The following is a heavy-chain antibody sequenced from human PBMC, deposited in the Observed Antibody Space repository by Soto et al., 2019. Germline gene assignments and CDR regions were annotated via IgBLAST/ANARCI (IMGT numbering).Heavy chain of an antibody. Sequence: SETLSLTCTVSGGSISSYYWSWIRQPPGKGLEWIGYIYYSGSTNYNPSLKSRVTISVDTSKNQFSLKLSSVTAADTAVYYCALGSQLWLPYFDYWGQGTLVTSPQ. CDR1: GGSISSYY. CDR3: ALGSQLWLPYFDY. V-gene: IGHV4-59*01. D-gene: IGHD5-18*01. CDR2: IYYSGST. J-gene: IGHJ4*02.